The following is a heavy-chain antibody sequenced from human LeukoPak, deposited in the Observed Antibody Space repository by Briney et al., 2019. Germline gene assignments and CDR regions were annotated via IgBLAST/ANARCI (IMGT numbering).Heavy chain of an antibody. J-gene: IGHJ4*02. V-gene: IGHV3-21*01. CDR3: ARVWSSGYTKDY. Sequence: PGGSLRLSCAASGFIFSSYAMNWVRQAPGKGLEWVAAISSSSGNVYYADSVKGRFTISRDNAENSLHLQMNSLRAEDTAVYYCARVWSSGYTKDYWGQGTLVTVSS. D-gene: IGHD3-22*01. CDR1: GFIFSSYA. CDR2: ISSSSGNV.